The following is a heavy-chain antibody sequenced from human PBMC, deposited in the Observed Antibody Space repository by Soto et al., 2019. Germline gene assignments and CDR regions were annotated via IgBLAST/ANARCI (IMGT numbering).Heavy chain of an antibody. V-gene: IGHV4-4*02. CDR3: ARVSGSYYYGMDV. CDR2: IYHSGST. CDR1: GGSISSSNW. J-gene: IGHJ6*02. D-gene: IGHD1-26*01. Sequence: QVQLQESGPGLVKPSGTLSLTCAVSGGSISSSNWWSWVRQPPGKGLEWIGEIYHSGSTNYNPSLTSRVTISVDTSKTPFSLKLSSVTAADTAVYYCARVSGSYYYGMDVWGQGTTVTVSS.